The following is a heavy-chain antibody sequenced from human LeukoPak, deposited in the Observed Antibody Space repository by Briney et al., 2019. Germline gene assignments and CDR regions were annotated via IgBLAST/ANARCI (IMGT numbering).Heavy chain of an antibody. D-gene: IGHD3-22*01. CDR3: ASASHYFESYGYPDY. Sequence: GSSVKVSCKASGGTFISHAFNWVRQAPGQGLEWVGGIIPIFGTAIYADSFQGGVTITMAEATSTVYMELSSLRSEDTAVYYCASASHYFESYGYPDYWGQGTLVTVSS. J-gene: IGHJ4*02. CDR2: IIPIFGTA. CDR1: GGTFISHA. V-gene: IGHV1-69*05.